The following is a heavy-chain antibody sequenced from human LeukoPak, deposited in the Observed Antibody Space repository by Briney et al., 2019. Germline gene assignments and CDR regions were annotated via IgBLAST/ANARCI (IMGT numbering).Heavy chain of an antibody. D-gene: IGHD3-22*01. CDR2: ISGSVGST. CDR1: GYTFSSYA. Sequence: GGSVRLSCAASGYTFSSYAMSWVRQAPGKGLEWVSAISGSVGSTYYADSVKGRFTISRDNSKNTLHLQMNSLRAEDTAVYYCAKAPAPDYYDSSGYSEGDYYFDYWGQGTLVTVSS. J-gene: IGHJ4*02. CDR3: AKAPAPDYYDSSGYSEGDYYFDY. V-gene: IGHV3-23*01.